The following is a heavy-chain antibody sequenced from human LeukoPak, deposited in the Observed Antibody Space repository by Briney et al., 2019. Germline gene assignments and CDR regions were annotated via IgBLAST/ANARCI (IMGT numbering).Heavy chain of an antibody. CDR1: GGSFSGYY. CDR2: INHSGST. D-gene: IGHD3-16*02. CDR3: ARGGAVYDYVWGSYRYPDY. J-gene: IGHJ4*02. V-gene: IGHV4-34*01. Sequence: SETLSPTCAVYGGSFSGYYWSWIRQPPGKGLEWIGEINHSGSTNYNPSLKSRVTISVDTSKNQFSLKLSSVTAADTAVYYCARGGAVYDYVWGSYRYPDYWGQGTLVTVSS.